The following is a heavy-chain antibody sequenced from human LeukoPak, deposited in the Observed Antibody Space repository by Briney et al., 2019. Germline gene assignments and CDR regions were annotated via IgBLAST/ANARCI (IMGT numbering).Heavy chain of an antibody. CDR1: GGSISSYY. Sequence: PSETLSLTCTVSGGSISSYYWSWIRQPPGKGLEWIGYIYYSGSTNYNPSLKSRVTISVDTSKNQISLKLISLTAADTAVYYCARLPGIAAVWGQGTLVTVSS. CDR3: ARLPGIAAV. CDR2: IYYSGST. V-gene: IGHV4-59*08. D-gene: IGHD6-13*01. J-gene: IGHJ4*02.